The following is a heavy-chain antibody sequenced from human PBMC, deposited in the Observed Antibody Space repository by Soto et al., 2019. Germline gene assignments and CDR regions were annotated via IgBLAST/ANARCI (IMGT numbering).Heavy chain of an antibody. CDR3: ARVLGGSYGFDY. D-gene: IGHD5-18*01. CDR2: IYYSGST. Sequence: SETLSLTCTVSGGSVSSGSYYWSWIRQPPGKGLEWIGYIYYSGSTNYNPSLKSRVTISVDTSKNQFSLKLSSVTAADTAVYYCARVLGGSYGFDYWGQGTLVTVPQ. CDR1: GGSVSSGSYY. J-gene: IGHJ4*02. V-gene: IGHV4-61*01.